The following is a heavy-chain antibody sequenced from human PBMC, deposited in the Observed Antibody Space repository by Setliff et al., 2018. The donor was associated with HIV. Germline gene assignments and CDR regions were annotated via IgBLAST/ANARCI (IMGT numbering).Heavy chain of an antibody. D-gene: IGHD1-26*01. V-gene: IGHV4-39*01. CDR3: ARTTYSGSYFNDS. CDR2: IHFSGST. Sequence: SETLSLTCAVSGGSISSRSHYWGWIRQPPGKGLEWIGNIHFSGSTYYNPSLKSRVTVSVDPSKNQFSLKLSSVTAADTAVYYCARTTYSGSYFNDSWGQGTLVTVSS. J-gene: IGHJ5*01. CDR1: GGSISSRSHY.